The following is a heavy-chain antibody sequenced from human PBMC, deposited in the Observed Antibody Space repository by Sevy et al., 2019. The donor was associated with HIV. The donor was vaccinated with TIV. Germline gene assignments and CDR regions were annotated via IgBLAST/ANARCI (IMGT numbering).Heavy chain of an antibody. CDR3: ARSLNHYDSSGYQMGFDY. J-gene: IGHJ4*02. CDR2: IYDSGRT. D-gene: IGHD3-22*01. CDR1: GGSFSGYY. Sequence: SETLSLACTVSGGSFSGYYWSWIRQPPGKGLEWIGYIYDSGRTNYNPSLKSRVTISVDTSKKQFSLKLNSVTAAETAVYYGARSLNHYDSSGYQMGFDYWGQGTLVTVSS. V-gene: IGHV4-59*01.